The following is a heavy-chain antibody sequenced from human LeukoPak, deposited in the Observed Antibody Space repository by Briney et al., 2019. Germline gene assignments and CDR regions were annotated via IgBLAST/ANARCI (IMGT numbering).Heavy chain of an antibody. CDR2: ISGSGGST. CDR3: AKGARVTTRSWFDP. D-gene: IGHD4-17*01. Sequence: PGGSLRLSCAASGFTFSDYYMSWIRQAPGKGLEWVSVISGSGGSTYYADSVKGRFTISRDNSQNTLYLQMSSLRVDDTAIYYCAKGARVTTRSWFDPWGQGTLVTVSS. J-gene: IGHJ5*02. CDR1: GFTFSDYY. V-gene: IGHV3-23*01.